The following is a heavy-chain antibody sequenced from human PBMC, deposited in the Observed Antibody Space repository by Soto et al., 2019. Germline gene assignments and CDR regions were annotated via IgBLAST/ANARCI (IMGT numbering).Heavy chain of an antibody. CDR3: ARTRLGGYDYSGMDV. CDR2: INPNSGGT. Sequence: YFMDGSLQTPVQGLEWMGWINPNSGGTNYAQKFQGRVTMTRDTSISTAYMELSRLRSDDTAVYYCARTRLGGYDYSGMDVWGQGTTVTVSS. CDR1: YF. J-gene: IGHJ6*02. D-gene: IGHD3-10*01. V-gene: IGHV1-2*02.